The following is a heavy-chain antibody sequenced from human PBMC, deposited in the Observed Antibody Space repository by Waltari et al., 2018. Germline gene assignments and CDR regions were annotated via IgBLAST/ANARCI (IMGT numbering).Heavy chain of an antibody. V-gene: IGHV1-18*04. CDR3: ARVADDFWSGSNWFDP. J-gene: IGHJ5*02. Sequence: QVQLVQSGAEVKKPGASVKVSCKASGYTFTSYGISWVRQAPGQGLEWMGWISAYNGNTNYAQKLQGRVTMTTDTSTSTAYMELRSLRSDDTTVYYCARVADDFWSGSNWFDPWGQGTLVTVSS. D-gene: IGHD3-3*01. CDR2: ISAYNGNT. CDR1: GYTFTSYG.